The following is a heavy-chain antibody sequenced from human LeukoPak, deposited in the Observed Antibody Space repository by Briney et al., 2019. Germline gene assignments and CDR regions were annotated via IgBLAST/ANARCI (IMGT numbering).Heavy chain of an antibody. J-gene: IGHJ3*02. D-gene: IGHD2-15*01. Sequence: SGTLSLTCAVSGGSISSSNWWSCVRQPPGEGLEWIEENYHSGSTNYNPSLKSRVTISGDKAKNQLYLKMNSVTAADTAVYYCARLRRNCSFDIWGQGIMVTVSS. CDR3: ARLRRNCSFDI. CDR2: NYHSGST. V-gene: IGHV4-4*02. CDR1: GGSISSSNW.